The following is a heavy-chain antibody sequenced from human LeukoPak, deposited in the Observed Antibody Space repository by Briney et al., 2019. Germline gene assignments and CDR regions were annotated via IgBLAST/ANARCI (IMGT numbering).Heavy chain of an antibody. Sequence: GGSLRLSCAASGFTFSSHWMSWVRQAPGKGLEWVANINQDGSEKYYVDSVKGRFSISRDNAKNSLYLQMNTLSPEDTAIYYCARDHVVDGLVFDYWGQGTLVTVSS. D-gene: IGHD2-15*01. CDR1: GFTFSSHW. CDR2: INQDGSEK. V-gene: IGHV3-7*01. CDR3: ARDHVVDGLVFDY. J-gene: IGHJ4*02.